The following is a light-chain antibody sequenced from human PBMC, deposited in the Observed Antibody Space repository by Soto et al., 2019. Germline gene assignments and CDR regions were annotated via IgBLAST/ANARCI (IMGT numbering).Light chain of an antibody. Sequence: SALTQRPSASGSPGQSVAISCTGTSSDVGGYSYVSWYQQHPGKAPKLMIYEVNKRPSGVPDRFSGSKSGNTASLTVSGLQAEDEADYYCSSYAGSSNVFGTGTKVTVL. J-gene: IGLJ1*01. CDR2: EVN. CDR3: SSYAGSSNV. CDR1: SSDVGGYSY. V-gene: IGLV2-8*01.